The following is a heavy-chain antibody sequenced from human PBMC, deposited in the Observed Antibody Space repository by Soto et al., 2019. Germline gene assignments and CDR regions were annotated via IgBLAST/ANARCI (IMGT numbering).Heavy chain of an antibody. CDR2: ISYDGSNK. CDR3: ARSYCTNGVCPEYYFDY. D-gene: IGHD2-8*01. J-gene: IGHJ4*02. CDR1: GFTFSSYA. V-gene: IGHV3-30-3*01. Sequence: PGGSLRVSCAASGFTFSSYAMHWVRQAPGKGLEWVAVISYDGSNKYYADSVKGRFTISRDNSNNTLYLQMNSLRAEDTAVYYCARSYCTNGVCPEYYFDYWGQGTLVTVSS.